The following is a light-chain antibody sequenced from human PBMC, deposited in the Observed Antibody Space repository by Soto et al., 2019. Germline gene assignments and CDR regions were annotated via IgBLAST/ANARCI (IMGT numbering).Light chain of an antibody. J-gene: IGLJ2*01. V-gene: IGLV1-44*01. Sequence: QSVLTQSPSASGTPGQRVSISCSGSTSNIGTNTVSWYQHVPGTAPKLLIYSNDQRPSAVPGRFSGSKSGTSASLAISGLLSEDEADYYCSSYTSSSTLVVFGGGTKLTVL. CDR1: TSNIGTNT. CDR3: SSYTSSSTLVV. CDR2: SND.